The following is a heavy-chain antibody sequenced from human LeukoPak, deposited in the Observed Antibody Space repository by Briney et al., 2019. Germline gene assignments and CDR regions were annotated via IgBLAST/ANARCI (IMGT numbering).Heavy chain of an antibody. D-gene: IGHD1-1*01. CDR3: ARGGNWNDDAFDI. V-gene: IGHV4-30-4*08. CDR1: GGSISSGDYY. CDR2: IYYSGST. Sequence: SQTLSLTCTVSGGSISSGDYYWSWIRQPPGKGLEWIGYIYYSGSTHYNPSLKSRVTISVDTSKNQFSLKLSSVTAADTAVYYCARGGNWNDDAFDIWGQGTMVTVSS. J-gene: IGHJ3*02.